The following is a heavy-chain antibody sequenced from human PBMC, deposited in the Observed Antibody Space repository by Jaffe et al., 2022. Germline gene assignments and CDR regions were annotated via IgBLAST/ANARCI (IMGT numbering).Heavy chain of an antibody. J-gene: IGHJ4*02. Sequence: EVQLVESGGGLVQPGRSLRLSCAASGFTFDDYAMHWVRQAPGKGLEWVSGISWNSGSIGYADSVKGRFTISRDNAKNSLYLQMNSLRAEDTALYYCAKDIDSVRGYYFDYWGQGTLVTVSS. CDR3: AKDIDSVRGYYFDY. V-gene: IGHV3-9*01. D-gene: IGHD3-10*01. CDR2: ISWNSGSI. CDR1: GFTFDDYA.